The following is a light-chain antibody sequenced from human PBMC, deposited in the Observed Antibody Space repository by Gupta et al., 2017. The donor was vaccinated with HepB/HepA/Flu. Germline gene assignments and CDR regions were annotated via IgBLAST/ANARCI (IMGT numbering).Light chain of an antibody. J-gene: IGKJ1*01. V-gene: IGKV2-28*01. CDR2: LGS. Sequence: IVMTKSPLSLPVTPGEPASISCRSSQSLLHSNGYNYLDWYLQKPGQYPQLLIYLGSNRASGVPARFCGSGSGTAFTLNISSVEAADVVVYYCMQDLNTPSWTFGQGTKVEIK. CDR1: QSLLHSNGYNY. CDR3: MQDLNTPSWT.